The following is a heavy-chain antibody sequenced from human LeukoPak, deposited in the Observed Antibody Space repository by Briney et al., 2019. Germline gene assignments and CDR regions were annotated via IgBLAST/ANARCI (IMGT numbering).Heavy chain of an antibody. V-gene: IGHV4-34*01. Sequence: SETLSLTCAVYGGSFSGYYWSWIRQPPGKGLEWIGEINHSGSTNYNPSLKSRVTISVDTSKNQFSLKLSSVTAADTAVYYCARAGRAVAPPIGYWGQGTLVTVSS. CDR3: ARAGRAVAPPIGY. CDR1: GGSFSGYY. CDR2: INHSGST. D-gene: IGHD6-19*01. J-gene: IGHJ4*02.